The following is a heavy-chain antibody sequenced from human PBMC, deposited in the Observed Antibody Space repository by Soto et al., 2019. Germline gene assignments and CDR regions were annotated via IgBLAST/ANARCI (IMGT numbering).Heavy chain of an antibody. CDR1: GGTFSSYA. CDR2: IIPIFGTA. Sequence: SVKVSCKASGGTFSSYAISWVRQAPGQGLEWMGGIIPIFGTANYAQKFQGRVTITADESTSTAYMELSSLRSEDTAVYYCAMGIAVAVDYYYGMDVWGQGTTVTVSS. CDR3: AMGIAVAVDYYYGMDV. D-gene: IGHD6-19*01. J-gene: IGHJ6*02. V-gene: IGHV1-69*13.